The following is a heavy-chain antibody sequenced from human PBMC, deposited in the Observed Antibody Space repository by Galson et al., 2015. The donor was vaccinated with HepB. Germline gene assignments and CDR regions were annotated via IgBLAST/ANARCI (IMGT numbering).Heavy chain of an antibody. CDR1: GFTFSDYY. CDR2: ISSSSRNT. V-gene: IGHV3-11*05. CDR3: ARDIGGYGYGMDV. Sequence: SLRLSCAASGFTFSDYYMSWIRQAPGKGLEWVSYISSSSRNTNYADSVKGRFTISRDNAKNSLYLQINSLRAEDTAVYYCARDIGGYGYGMDVWGQGTTVTVSS. J-gene: IGHJ6*02. D-gene: IGHD5-12*01.